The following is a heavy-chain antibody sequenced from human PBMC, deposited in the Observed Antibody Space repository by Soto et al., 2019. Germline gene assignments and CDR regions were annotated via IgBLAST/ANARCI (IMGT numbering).Heavy chain of an antibody. CDR1: GGTFSSYT. D-gene: IGHD3-10*01. V-gene: IGHV1-69*02. CDR2: IIPILGIA. Sequence: SVKVSCKASGGTFSSYTISWVRQAPGQGLEWMGRIIPILGIANYAQKFQGRVTITADKSTSTAYMELSSLRSEDTAVYYCARGAPTYGSGRNGFYYYGMDVWGQGTTVTSP. CDR3: ARGAPTYGSGRNGFYYYGMDV. J-gene: IGHJ6*02.